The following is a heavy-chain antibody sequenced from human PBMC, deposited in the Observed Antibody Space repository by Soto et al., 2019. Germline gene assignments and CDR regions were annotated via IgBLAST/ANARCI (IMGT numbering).Heavy chain of an antibody. CDR1: GFTVSSNY. V-gene: IGHV3-66*01. CDR3: ARGSPGSLYYYYYMDV. Sequence: VQLVESGGGLVQPGGSLRLSCAASGFTVSSNYMSWVRQAPGKGLEWVSVIYSGGSTYYADSVKGRFTISRDNSKNTLYLQMNSLRAEDTAVYYCARGSPGSLYYYYYMDVWGKGTTVTVSS. J-gene: IGHJ6*03. CDR2: IYSGGST.